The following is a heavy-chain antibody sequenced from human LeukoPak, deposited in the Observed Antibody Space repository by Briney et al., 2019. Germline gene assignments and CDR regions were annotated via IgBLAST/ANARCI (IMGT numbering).Heavy chain of an antibody. V-gene: IGHV1-69*05. D-gene: IGHD3-9*01. J-gene: IGHJ4*02. Sequence: SVKVSCKASGGTFSSYAISWVLEAPGPGLEWMGGIIPIFGTANYAQKFQGRVTITTDESTSTAYMELSSLRSEDTGVYYCARSGYDILTGYYKAQDYWGQGTLVTVSS. CDR2: IIPIFGTA. CDR3: ARSGYDILTGYYKAQDY. CDR1: GGTFSSYA.